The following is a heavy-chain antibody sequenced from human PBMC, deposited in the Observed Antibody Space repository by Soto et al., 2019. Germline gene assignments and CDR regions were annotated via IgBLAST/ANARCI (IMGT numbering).Heavy chain of an antibody. J-gene: IGHJ4*01. CDR1: GGSFSGYY. CDR3: ARRYSGYDFDY. V-gene: IGHV4-34*01. Sequence: QVQLQQWGAGLLKPSETLSLTCAVYGGSFSGYYWSWIRRPPGKGLEWIGEINHSGSTNYNPSLKSRVTISVDTSKNQFSLKLSSVTAADTAVYYCARRYSGYDFDYWGQGTLVTVSS. CDR2: INHSGST. D-gene: IGHD5-12*01.